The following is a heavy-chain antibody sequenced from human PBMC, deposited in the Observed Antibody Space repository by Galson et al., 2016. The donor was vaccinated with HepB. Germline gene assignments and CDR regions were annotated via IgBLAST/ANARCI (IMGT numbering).Heavy chain of an antibody. J-gene: IGHJ4*02. Sequence: PALVKPTQTLTLTCTFSGFSLTTTGMRVSWVRQPSGKALEWLARIVWDDDKYYSTSLKTRLTISKDTSKNQVVLTMTNMDPVDTATYYCVRMVPSAVGYDYWGQGTLVTVSS. D-gene: IGHD1-26*01. CDR1: GFSLTTTGMR. CDR2: IVWDDDK. V-gene: IGHV2-70*04. CDR3: VRMVPSAVGYDY.